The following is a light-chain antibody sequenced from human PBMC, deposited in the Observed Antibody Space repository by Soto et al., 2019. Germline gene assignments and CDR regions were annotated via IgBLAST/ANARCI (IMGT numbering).Light chain of an antibody. CDR1: QSISGY. Sequence: DLQITQSPSARCPYVPDRVMITFRSSQSISGYLNWYQQKPGKAPKVLISGASTLHNGVPSRFSGRGSGTDFTLTISSLQPEDVATYYCQQSLSTLLTFGGGTKVDIK. CDR2: GAS. CDR3: QQSLSTLLT. J-gene: IGKJ4*01. V-gene: IGKV1-39*01.